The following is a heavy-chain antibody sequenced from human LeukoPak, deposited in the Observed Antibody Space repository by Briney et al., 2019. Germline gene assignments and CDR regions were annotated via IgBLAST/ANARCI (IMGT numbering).Heavy chain of an antibody. J-gene: IGHJ3*02. CDR3: AGIVGATDAFDI. D-gene: IGHD1-26*01. Sequence: GGSLRLSGSASWFIVNSNYMKWVRQAPGKEREGVSVIYSGGSTYHADSVKGRFTVFRQNSKNTLFLQMNSLRAEDTAVYYCAGIVGATDAFDIWGQGTMVTVSS. CDR2: IYSGGST. V-gene: IGHV3-53*04. CDR1: WFIVNSNY.